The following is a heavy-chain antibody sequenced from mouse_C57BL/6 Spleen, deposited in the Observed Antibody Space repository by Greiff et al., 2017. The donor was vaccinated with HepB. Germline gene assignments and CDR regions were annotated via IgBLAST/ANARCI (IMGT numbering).Heavy chain of an antibody. V-gene: IGHV1-22*01. J-gene: IGHJ2*01. Sequence: EVQLQESGPELVKPGASVKMSCKASGYTFTDYNMHWVKQSHGKSLEWIGYINPNNGGTSYNQKFKGKATLTVNKSSSTAYMELRSLTSEDSAVYYCARKATDLYYFDYWGQGTTLTVSS. CDR1: GYTFTDYN. CDR3: ARKATDLYYFDY. CDR2: INPNNGGT. D-gene: IGHD3-2*02.